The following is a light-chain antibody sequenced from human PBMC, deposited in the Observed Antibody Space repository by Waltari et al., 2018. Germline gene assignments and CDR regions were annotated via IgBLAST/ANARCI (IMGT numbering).Light chain of an antibody. CDR2: DVS. CDR1: SSDVGAYNY. V-gene: IGLV2-23*02. J-gene: IGLJ1*01. Sequence: QSALTQPASVSGSPGPSIAISCTGTSSDVGAYNYVSWYQQHPGQAPKVIIYDVSKRPSVISSRFSGSKSDNPASLTISGLQAEDEADYFCYSFAGYTTFYVFGSGTKVTVL. CDR3: YSFAGYTTFYV.